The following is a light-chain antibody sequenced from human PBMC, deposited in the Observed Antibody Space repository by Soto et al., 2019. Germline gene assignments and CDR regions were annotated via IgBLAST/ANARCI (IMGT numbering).Light chain of an antibody. J-gene: IGLJ1*01. Sequence: QSVLTQPASVSGSPGQSITISCTGASSDVGDYNYVSWYQHHPRKAPKLLIYEVNNRPSGVSDRFSGSKSGNVASLTISWLQAEDEADYYCSSYTSSSTYVFGTGTKVTVL. CDR1: SSDVGDYNY. CDR2: EVN. CDR3: SSYTSSSTYV. V-gene: IGLV2-14*01.